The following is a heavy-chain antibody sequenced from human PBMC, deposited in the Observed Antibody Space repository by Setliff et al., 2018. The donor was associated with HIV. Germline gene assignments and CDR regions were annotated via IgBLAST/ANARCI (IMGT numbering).Heavy chain of an antibody. CDR3: ARLEVRSFYGYRNSPDY. CDR1: GGSIRDYY. Sequence: NPSETLSLTCRVSGGSIRDYYWNWIRQPAGKGLEWIGRTYSDGSTNYNPSLKSRVTMSVDTSKNQFSLKLSSVTAADTAVYYCARLEVRSFYGYRNSPDYWGQGTLVTVSS. CDR2: TYSDGST. D-gene: IGHD5-18*01. J-gene: IGHJ4*02. V-gene: IGHV4-4*07.